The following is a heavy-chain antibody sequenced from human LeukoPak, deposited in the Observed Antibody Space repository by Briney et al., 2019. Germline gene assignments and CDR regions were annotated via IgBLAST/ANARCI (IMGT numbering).Heavy chain of an antibody. Sequence: PGGSLRLSCAASGFTFDDHAMHGVRQAPGKGLEWVSGISWNSGSIGYADSVKGRFTISRDNAKNSLYLQMNSLRAEDTALYYCAKDMAPLFSSSWKHHYYYGMDVWGQGTTVTVSS. CDR3: AKDMAPLFSSSWKHHYYYGMDV. CDR1: GFTFDDHA. J-gene: IGHJ6*02. CDR2: ISWNSGSI. V-gene: IGHV3-9*01. D-gene: IGHD6-13*01.